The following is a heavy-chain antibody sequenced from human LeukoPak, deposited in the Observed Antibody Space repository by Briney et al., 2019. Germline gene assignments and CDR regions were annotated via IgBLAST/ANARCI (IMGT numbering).Heavy chain of an antibody. D-gene: IGHD2-15*01. CDR2: IYHSGST. CDR3: ASGGSGDY. V-gene: IGHV4-4*02. Sequence: PSETLSLTCTVSGGSISSYYWSWVRQPPGKGLEWIGEIYHSGSTNCNPSLKSRVTISVDKSKNQFSLKLSSVTAADTAVYYCASGGSGDYWGQGTLVTVSS. J-gene: IGHJ4*02. CDR1: GGSISSYY.